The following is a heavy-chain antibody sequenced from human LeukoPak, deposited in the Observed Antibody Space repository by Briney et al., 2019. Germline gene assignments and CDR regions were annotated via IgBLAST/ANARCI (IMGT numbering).Heavy chain of an antibody. D-gene: IGHD3-22*01. CDR1: GFTFDDYT. J-gene: IGHJ5*02. CDR2: IRWDGVST. CDR3: ARDLGQYYDTSDNWFDP. Sequence: GGSLRLSCAASGFTFDDYTMHWVRQAPGKGLEWVSLIRWDGVSTYYADSVKGRFTISRDNAKNTLNLQMNSLRAEDTAVYYCARDLGQYYDTSDNWFDPWGQGTLVTVSS. V-gene: IGHV3-43*01.